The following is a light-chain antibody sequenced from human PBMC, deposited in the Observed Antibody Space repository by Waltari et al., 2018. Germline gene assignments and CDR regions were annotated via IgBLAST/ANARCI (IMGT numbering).Light chain of an antibody. V-gene: IGKV2-30*02. Sequence: DVVLTKSPLFLPVTLGQPASMSCRSRQSPVHSDGNPYLNWFHQRPGRSPRRLIYKISRRESGVPDRCSGSGSGTDFTLKISRVEAEDVGVYYCMQGSHWPRTFGQGTKLEI. CDR2: KIS. CDR3: MQGSHWPRT. J-gene: IGKJ2*01. CDR1: QSPVHSDGNPY.